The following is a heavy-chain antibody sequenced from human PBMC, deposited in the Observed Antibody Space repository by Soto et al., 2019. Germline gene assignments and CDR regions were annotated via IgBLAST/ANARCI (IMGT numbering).Heavy chain of an antibody. V-gene: IGHV1-8*02. J-gene: IGHJ4*02. CDR3: ARNLYNTGSFDH. CDR1: GYTFTDYD. Sequence: QVQLVQSGAEVKKPGASVKVSCKASGYTFTDYDITWVRQATGQGLEWMGWMTPNSGNTGYAQKFQGRVTMTRDTSRSTAYMELNSLTSEDTAVYYCARNLYNTGSFDHWGQGTVVTVSS. CDR2: MTPNSGNT. D-gene: IGHD3-10*01.